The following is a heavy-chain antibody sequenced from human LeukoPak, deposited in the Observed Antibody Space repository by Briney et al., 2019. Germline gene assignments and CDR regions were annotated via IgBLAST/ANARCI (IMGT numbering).Heavy chain of an antibody. J-gene: IGHJ6*04. CDR3: AELGITMIGGV. Sequence: GGSLRLSCAASGFIFSSYSMNWVRQAPGKGLEWISYISGSGFTIHYADSVKGRFTISRDNAKNSLYLQMNSLRAEDTAVYYCAELGITMIGGVWGKGTTVTISS. D-gene: IGHD3-10*02. CDR2: ISGSGFTI. CDR1: GFIFSSYS. V-gene: IGHV3-48*04.